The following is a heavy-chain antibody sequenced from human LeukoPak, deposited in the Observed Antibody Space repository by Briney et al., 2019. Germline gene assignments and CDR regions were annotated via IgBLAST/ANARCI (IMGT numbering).Heavy chain of an antibody. CDR3: ARVLEVSLLAFNI. V-gene: IGHV4-59*12. D-gene: IGHD3-16*02. J-gene: IGHJ3*02. CDR2: IYYSGST. Sequence: SETLSLTCTVSGGSISSYYWSWVRQPPGKGLEWIGYIYYSGSTNYNPSLKSRVTMLVDTSKNQFSLKMRSVTAADTAVYYCARVLEVSLLAFNIWGQGTMVTVSS. CDR1: GGSISSYY.